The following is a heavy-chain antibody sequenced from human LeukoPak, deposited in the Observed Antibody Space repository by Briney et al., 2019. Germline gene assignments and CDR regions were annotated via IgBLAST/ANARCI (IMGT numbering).Heavy chain of an antibody. Sequence: GGSLRLSCAASGFTFSSYSMNWVRQAPGKGLEWVSYISSSSSTIYYADSVKGRFTISRDNAKNSLYLQMNSLRDGDTAVYYCARARSIAAAGTSDDAFDIWGQGTMVTVSS. V-gene: IGHV3-48*02. CDR2: ISSSSSTI. CDR1: GFTFSSYS. D-gene: IGHD6-13*01. CDR3: ARARSIAAAGTSDDAFDI. J-gene: IGHJ3*02.